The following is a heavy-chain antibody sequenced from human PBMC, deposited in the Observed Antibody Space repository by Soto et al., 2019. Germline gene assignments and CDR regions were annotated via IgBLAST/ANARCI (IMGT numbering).Heavy chain of an antibody. D-gene: IGHD3-10*01. V-gene: IGHV3-21*06. Sequence: GSLRLSCAASVFTFSYYPLHWVRRAPGKGLEWVSSISVIRDYIRYADSVKGRFTISRDNAKTSLYLQMNSLTAEDTAVYYCAREGVHNYTEYYFDYWGQGTLVTVSS. J-gene: IGHJ4*02. CDR3: AREGVHNYTEYYFDY. CDR2: ISVIRDYI. CDR1: VFTFSYYP.